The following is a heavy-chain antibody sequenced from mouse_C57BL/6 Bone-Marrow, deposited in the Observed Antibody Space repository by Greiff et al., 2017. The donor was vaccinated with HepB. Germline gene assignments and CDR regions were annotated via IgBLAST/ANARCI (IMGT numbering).Heavy chain of an antibody. D-gene: IGHD3-2*02. CDR1: GYTFTSYW. CDR2: IDPSDSYI. V-gene: IGHV1-50*01. Sequence: VQLQQPGAEFVKPGASVKLSCKASGYTFTSYWMQWVKQRPGQGLEWIGEIDPSDSYINYNQKFKGKSTLTVDTSSSTADMQLSSLTSEDSAVYYCARQASLLSWFAYWGQGTRVTVSA. CDR3: ARQASLLSWFAY. J-gene: IGHJ3*01.